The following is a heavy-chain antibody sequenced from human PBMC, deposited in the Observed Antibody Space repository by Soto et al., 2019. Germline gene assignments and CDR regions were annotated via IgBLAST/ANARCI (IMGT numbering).Heavy chain of an antibody. V-gene: IGHV3-30-3*01. CDR1: GFTFGIHT. CDR3: AREVYYDFWSGFNTHPYYFDY. Sequence: QVQLVEHGGGVVQPGTSLRLSCAASGFTFGIHTMHWVRQAPGKGLEWVAAISDDGGNKHYADSVKGRFTISRDNSKNTLYLQMNSLRAEDTTVYYCAREVYYDFWSGFNTHPYYFDYWGQGTLVTVSS. J-gene: IGHJ4*02. D-gene: IGHD3-3*01. CDR2: ISDDGGNK.